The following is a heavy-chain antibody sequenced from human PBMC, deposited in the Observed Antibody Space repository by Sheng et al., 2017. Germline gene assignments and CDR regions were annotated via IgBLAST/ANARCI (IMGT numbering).Heavy chain of an antibody. CDR1: GFTFSGYE. J-gene: IGHJ3*02. V-gene: IGHV3-48*03. D-gene: IGHD4-17*01. Sequence: EVQLVESGGGLVQPGGSLRLSCAASGFTFSGYEMNWLRQAPGKGLEWVSYISASGSTKFYADSVKGRFTISRDNAKNSLYLQMNSLRAEDTAIYYCAREWGDSGDPNGFDIWGQGTMVTVSS. CDR2: ISASGSTK. CDR3: AREWGDSGDPNGFDI.